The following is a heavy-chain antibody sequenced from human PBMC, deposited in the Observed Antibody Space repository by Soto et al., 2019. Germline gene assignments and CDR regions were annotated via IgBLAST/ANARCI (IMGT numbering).Heavy chain of an antibody. CDR1: GGTFSSYA. CDR2: IIPIFGTA. J-gene: IGHJ4*02. Sequence: QVQLVQSGAEVKKPGSSVKVSCKASGGTFSSYAIDWVRQAPGQGLEWMGGIIPIFGTADYAQKFQGRVTITADEATRTAYMELSSLRSEDTAVYYCARGQTGGGWGYYFDYWAREPWSPSPQ. CDR3: ARGQTGGGWGYYFDY. D-gene: IGHD3-16*01. V-gene: IGHV1-69*12.